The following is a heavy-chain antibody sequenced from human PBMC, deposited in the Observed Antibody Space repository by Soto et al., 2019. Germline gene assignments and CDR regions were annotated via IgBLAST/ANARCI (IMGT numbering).Heavy chain of an antibody. CDR2: IKQDGSEK. CDR1: GFTFSSYW. D-gene: IGHD3-10*01. CDR3: EREDHYGKFDY. Sequence: GGSLRLSCAASGFTFSSYWMSWVRQAPGKGLEWVANIKQDGSEKYYVDSVKGRFTISRDNAKNSLYLQMNSLRAEDTAVYYCEREDHYGKFDYWGQGTLVTVSS. V-gene: IGHV3-7*03. J-gene: IGHJ4*02.